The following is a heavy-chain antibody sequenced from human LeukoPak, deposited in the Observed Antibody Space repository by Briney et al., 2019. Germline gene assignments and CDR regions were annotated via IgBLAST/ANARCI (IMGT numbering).Heavy chain of an antibody. Sequence: SETLSLTCAVYGGSFSGYYWSWIRQPPGKGLEWIGEINHSGSTNYNPSLKSRVTISVDTSKNQFSLKLSSVTAADTAVYYCARGRGPGGYCSSTSCGIPGWRHYYYGMDVWGQGTTVTVSS. J-gene: IGHJ6*02. CDR1: GGSFSGYY. CDR3: ARGRGPGGYCSSTSCGIPGWRHYYYGMDV. D-gene: IGHD2-2*01. CDR2: INHSGST. V-gene: IGHV4-34*01.